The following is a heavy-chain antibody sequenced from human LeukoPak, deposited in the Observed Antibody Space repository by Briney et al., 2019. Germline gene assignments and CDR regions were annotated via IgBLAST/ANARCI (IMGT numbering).Heavy chain of an antibody. Sequence: PGGSLRLSCAASGFTFSSYAMSWVRQAPGKGLEWVSAISGSGGSTYYADSVKGRFTISRDNSKNTLYLQMNSLRAEDTAVYHCAKSQGYYDSSGYPGYFDYWGQGTLVTVSS. CDR3: AKSQGYYDSSGYPGYFDY. J-gene: IGHJ4*02. CDR1: GFTFSSYA. V-gene: IGHV3-23*01. D-gene: IGHD3-22*01. CDR2: ISGSGGST.